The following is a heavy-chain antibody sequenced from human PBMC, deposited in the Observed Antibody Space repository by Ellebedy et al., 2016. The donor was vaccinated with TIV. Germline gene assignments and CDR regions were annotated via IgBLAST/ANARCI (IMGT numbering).Heavy chain of an antibody. CDR1: GFTFGNHN. V-gene: IGHV3-48*01. J-gene: IGHJ3*02. CDR3: ARDRSDAFDI. CDR2: ISSSGSPI. Sequence: PGGSLRLSCAASGFTFGNHNMNWVRQAPGKGLEWISYISSSGSPIYYADSVKGRFTISRDNAENSLYLQMNSLRAEDTAVYFCARDRSDAFDIWGQGTLVTVSS.